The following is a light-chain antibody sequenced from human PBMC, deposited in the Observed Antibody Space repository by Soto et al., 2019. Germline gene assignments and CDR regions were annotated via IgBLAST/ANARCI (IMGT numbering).Light chain of an antibody. CDR2: AAS. CDR3: QQYYSYPRT. J-gene: IGKJ2*01. CDR1: QGIRSY. V-gene: IGKV1-8*01. Sequence: AIRLTQSPSSFSASTGDRVTITCRASQGIRSYLAWYQQKPGKAPKLLIYAASTLPSGVPSRFSGSGSGTDFTLTISCLQAEDFATYYCQQYYSYPRTFGQGTKLEIK.